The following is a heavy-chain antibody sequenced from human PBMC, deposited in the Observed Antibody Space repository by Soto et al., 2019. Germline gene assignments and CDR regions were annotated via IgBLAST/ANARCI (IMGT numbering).Heavy chain of an antibody. CDR1: GYIFPDYY. Sequence: GASVKVSCKASGYIFPDYYIHCVRQAPGQGLEWMGWFNPKTGGANSAQKFQGRVTMTRDTSITTVYLELSSLTSDDTAVYFCSRASAAATSWFVYWGQGSLVTVSS. J-gene: IGHJ4*02. CDR2: FNPKTGGA. D-gene: IGHD2-15*01. V-gene: IGHV1-2*02. CDR3: SRASAAATSWFVY.